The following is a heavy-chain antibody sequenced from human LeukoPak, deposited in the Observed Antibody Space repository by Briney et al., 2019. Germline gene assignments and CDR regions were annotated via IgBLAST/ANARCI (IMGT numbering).Heavy chain of an antibody. J-gene: IGHJ6*03. D-gene: IGHD3-9*01. CDR1: GLTFSDDY. CDR2: ISYSGMTI. V-gene: IGHV3-11*01. Sequence: GGSLRLSCAASGLTFSDDYMTWTRQAPGKGLEWISYISYSGMTIYYADSVKGRFTISRDNAKNSLHLQMNSLRAEDTAVYYCARGTTGHHSYYYYYMDVWGKGTPVTVSS. CDR3: ARGTTGHHSYYYYYMDV.